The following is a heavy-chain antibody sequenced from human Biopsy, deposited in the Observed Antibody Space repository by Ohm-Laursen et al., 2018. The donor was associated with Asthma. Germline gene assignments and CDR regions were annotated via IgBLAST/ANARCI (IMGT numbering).Heavy chain of an antibody. CDR3: ARTYYDFLTGQVNDAFAT. Sequence: ASVKVSCKASGYTFISYAIHWVRQAPGQRLEWMGWINAGNGNTKYSQKFQGRVTITRDTSASTAYMDLRSLRSEDTAMYYCARTYYDFLTGQVNDAFATWGQGTMVTVSS. V-gene: IGHV1-3*01. CDR1: GYTFISYA. J-gene: IGHJ3*02. D-gene: IGHD3-9*01. CDR2: INAGNGNT.